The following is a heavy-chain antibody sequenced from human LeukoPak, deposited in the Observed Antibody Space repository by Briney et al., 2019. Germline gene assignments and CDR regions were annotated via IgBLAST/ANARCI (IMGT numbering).Heavy chain of an antibody. CDR2: ISYDGSNK. V-gene: IGHV3-30-3*01. CDR3: AKDPSDLGGSGSNNYFDC. CDR1: GFTFSSYA. Sequence: PGGSLRLSCAASGFTFSSYAMHWVRQAPGKGLEWVAVISYDGSNKYYADSVKGRFTISRDNSKNTLYLQMNSLRAEDTAVYYCAKDPSDLGGSGSNNYFDCWGQGTLVTVSS. D-gene: IGHD3-10*01. J-gene: IGHJ4*02.